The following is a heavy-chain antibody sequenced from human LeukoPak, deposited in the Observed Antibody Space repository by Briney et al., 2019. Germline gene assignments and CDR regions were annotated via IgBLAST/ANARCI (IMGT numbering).Heavy chain of an antibody. J-gene: IGHJ6*02. CDR3: ARGRVLYSFMDV. CDR2: INHSGST. Sequence: SETLSLTCAVYGGSFSGYYWSWIRQPPGKGLEWIGEINHSGSTNYNPSLKSRVTISVDTSKNQFSPKLSSVTAADTAVYYCARGRVLYSFMDVWGQGTTVTVSS. CDR1: GGSFSGYY. D-gene: IGHD2-8*01. V-gene: IGHV4-34*01.